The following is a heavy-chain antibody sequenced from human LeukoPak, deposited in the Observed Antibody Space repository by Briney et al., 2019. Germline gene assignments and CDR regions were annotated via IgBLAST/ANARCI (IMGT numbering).Heavy chain of an antibody. CDR3: ARNIYGDYGMDV. D-gene: IGHD4-17*01. CDR1: GGSISSYY. CDR2: IYYSGST. V-gene: IGHV4-59*01. J-gene: IGHJ6*02. Sequence: SETLSLTCTVSGGSISSYYWSWIRQPPGKGLEWIGYIYYSGSTNYNPSLKSRVTISVDTSKNQFSLKLSSVTAADTAVYYCARNIYGDYGMDVWGQGTTAIVSS.